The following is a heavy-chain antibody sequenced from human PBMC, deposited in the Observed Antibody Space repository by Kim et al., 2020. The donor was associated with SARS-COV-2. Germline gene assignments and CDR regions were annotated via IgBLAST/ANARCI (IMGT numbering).Heavy chain of an antibody. CDR1: GGTFSSYA. V-gene: IGHV1-69*13. CDR2: IIPIFDTA. Sequence: SVKVSCKASGGTFSSYAINWVRQAPGQGLEWMGGIIPIFDTANYAQTFEGRVTITADESTSTVYMELSSLRSEDTAIYFCARGYDFWSGSLDHWGQGTLVTVSS. CDR3: ARGYDFWSGSLDH. D-gene: IGHD3-3*01. J-gene: IGHJ4*02.